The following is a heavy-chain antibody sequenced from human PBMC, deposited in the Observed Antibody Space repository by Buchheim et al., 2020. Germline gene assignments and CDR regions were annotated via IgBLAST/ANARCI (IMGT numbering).Heavy chain of an antibody. CDR2: ISSSSSTI. CDR3: AKPYYYYYYGMDV. V-gene: IGHV3-48*01. CDR1: GFTFSSYS. Sequence: EVQLVESGGGLVQPGGSLRLSCAASGFTFSSYSMNWVRQAPGKGLEWVSYISSSSSTIYYADSVKGRFTISRDNAKNSLYLQMNSLRAEDTAVYYCAKPYYYYYYGMDVWGQGTT. J-gene: IGHJ6*02.